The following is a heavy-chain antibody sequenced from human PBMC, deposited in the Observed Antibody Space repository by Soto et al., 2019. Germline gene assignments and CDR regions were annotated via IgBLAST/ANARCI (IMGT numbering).Heavy chain of an antibody. D-gene: IGHD6-13*01. CDR1: GGSIRSGGYY. CDR3: AREGAGPKGSSSWPDDAFDI. CDR2: ISYSGST. V-gene: IGHV4-31*03. J-gene: IGHJ3*02. Sequence: QVQLQESGPGLVKPSQTLSLTCTVSGGSIRSGGYYWSWIRQHPGKGLEWIGYISYSGSTYYTPYLKSRVTLAVDTSKNQFSLKLSSVTAADTAVYYCAREGAGPKGSSSWPDDAFDIWGQGTMVTVSS.